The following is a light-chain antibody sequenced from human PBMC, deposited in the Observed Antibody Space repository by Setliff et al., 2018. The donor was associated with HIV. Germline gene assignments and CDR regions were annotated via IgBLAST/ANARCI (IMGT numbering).Light chain of an antibody. V-gene: IGLV2-14*03. CDR3: SSRIVSSALHV. J-gene: IGLJ1*01. Sequence: ALAQPRSVSGSPGQSVTMSCTGTSSDVGGYNYVSWYQQHPGKAPKLVIYDVKDRPSGVSNRFSGSKSGNTASLTISGLQAEDEADYYCSSRIVSSALHVFGTGTKVTVL. CDR1: SSDVGGYNY. CDR2: DVK.